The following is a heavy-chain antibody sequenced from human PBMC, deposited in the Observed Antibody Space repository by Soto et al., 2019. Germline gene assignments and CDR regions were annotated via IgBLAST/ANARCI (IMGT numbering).Heavy chain of an antibody. CDR3: ARGVGSGLSDY. J-gene: IGHJ4*02. D-gene: IGHD1-26*01. CDR2: INAGNGNT. CDR1: GYTFTSYA. V-gene: IGHV1-3*01. Sequence: QVQLVQSGAEVKKPGASVKVSCKASGYTFTSYAMHWVRQAPGQRLEWMGWINAGNGNTKYSQKFQGRVTITRDTSASTAYMELSSLISEETAVYYCARGVGSGLSDYWGQGTLVTVSS.